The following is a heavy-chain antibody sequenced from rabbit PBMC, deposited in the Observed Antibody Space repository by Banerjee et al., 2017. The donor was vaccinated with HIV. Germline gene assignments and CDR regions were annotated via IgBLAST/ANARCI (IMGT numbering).Heavy chain of an antibody. CDR3: AGTCGVTDYGYATGWLDL. J-gene: IGHJ5*01. V-gene: IGHV1S45*01. D-gene: IGHD6-1*01. CDR1: GFDLSSYYY. CDR2: IYAGSSGST. Sequence: QEQLEESGGDLVKPEGSLTLTCTASGFDLSSYYYICWVRQAPEKGLELIACIYAGSSGSTDYASWVNGRFTISLDNAQNTVFLQMTSLTAADTATYFCAGTCGVTDYGYATGWLDLWGQGTLVTVS.